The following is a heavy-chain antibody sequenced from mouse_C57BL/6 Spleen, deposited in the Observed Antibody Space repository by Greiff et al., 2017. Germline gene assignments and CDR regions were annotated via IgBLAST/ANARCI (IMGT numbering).Heavy chain of an antibody. CDR1: GYTFTDYE. CDR2: IDPETGGT. CDR3: TRSPDGYPFPNAMDY. V-gene: IGHV1-15*01. D-gene: IGHD2-3*01. J-gene: IGHJ4*01. Sequence: QVQLQQSGAELVRPGASVTLSCKASGYTFTDYEMHWVKQTPVHGLEWIGAIDPETGGTAYNQKFKGKAILTADKSSSTAYMELRSLTSEDSAVYYCTRSPDGYPFPNAMDYWGQGTSVTVSS.